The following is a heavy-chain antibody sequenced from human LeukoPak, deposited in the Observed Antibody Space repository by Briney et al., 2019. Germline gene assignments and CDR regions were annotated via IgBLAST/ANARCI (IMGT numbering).Heavy chain of an antibody. D-gene: IGHD1-14*01. CDR2: ISYTGGT. Sequence: SETLSLTCTVSGVTIRSYFWTWLRQPPGKGLEWIGYISYTGGTNYNPSLKTRVTISVDTSKTHFSLKLSSVTAADTAVYYCSRHLFGYNIGDVWGQGTTVTVSS. J-gene: IGHJ6*02. V-gene: IGHV4-59*08. CDR3: SRHLFGYNIGDV. CDR1: GVTIRSYF.